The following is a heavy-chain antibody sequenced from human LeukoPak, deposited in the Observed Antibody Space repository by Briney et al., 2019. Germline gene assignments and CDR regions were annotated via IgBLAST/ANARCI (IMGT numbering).Heavy chain of an antibody. D-gene: IGHD6-19*01. J-gene: IGHJ5*02. CDR2: IYTSGST. CDR3: ARVAYSSGWYEDWFDP. V-gene: IGHV4-4*07. Sequence: PSETLSLTCTVSGGSISSYYWSWIRQPAGKGLEWIGRIYTSGSTNYNPSLKSRVTTSVDTSKNQFSLKLSSVTAADTAVHYCARVAYSSGWYEDWFDPWGQGTLVTVSS. CDR1: GGSISSYY.